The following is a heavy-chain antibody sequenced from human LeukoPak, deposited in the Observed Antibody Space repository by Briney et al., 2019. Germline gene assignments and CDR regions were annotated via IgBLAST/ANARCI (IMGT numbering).Heavy chain of an antibody. CDR2: ISGSGGST. V-gene: IGHV3-23*01. CDR1: GFTFSSYA. CDR3: AKDTIAVAGTAVGDFDY. J-gene: IGHJ4*02. D-gene: IGHD6-13*01. Sequence: GGSLRLSCAASGFTFSSYAMSWVRQAPGKGLEWVSAISGSGGSTYYADSVKGRFTISRDNSKNTLYLQMNSLRTEDTAVYYCAKDTIAVAGTAVGDFDYWGQGTLVTVSS.